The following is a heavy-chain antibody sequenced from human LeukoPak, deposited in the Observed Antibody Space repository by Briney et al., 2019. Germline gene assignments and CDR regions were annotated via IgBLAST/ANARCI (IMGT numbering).Heavy chain of an antibody. V-gene: IGHV3-11*04. D-gene: IGHD3-22*01. Sequence: PGGSLRLSCAASGFTFSDYYMSWIRQAPGKGLEWGSYISSSGSTIYYADSVKGRFTISTDNAKTSLYLQMNSLRAEDTAVYYCARDTYYYDSSGYYPPGTLDYWGQGTLVTVSS. CDR3: ARDTYYYDSSGYYPPGTLDY. J-gene: IGHJ4*02. CDR1: GFTFSDYY. CDR2: ISSSGSTI.